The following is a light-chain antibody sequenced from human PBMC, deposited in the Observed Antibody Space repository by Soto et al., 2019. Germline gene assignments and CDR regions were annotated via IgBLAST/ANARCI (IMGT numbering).Light chain of an antibody. CDR3: QKYNSAALT. CDR1: QSISSY. V-gene: IGKV1-39*01. J-gene: IGKJ4*01. Sequence: DIQMTQSPSSLSASVGDRVTITCRASQSISSYLNWYQQKPGKAPKLLIYAASSLQSGVPSRFSGSGSGTDFTLTISSLQPEDFASYYCQKYNSAALTFGGGTKVDIK. CDR2: AAS.